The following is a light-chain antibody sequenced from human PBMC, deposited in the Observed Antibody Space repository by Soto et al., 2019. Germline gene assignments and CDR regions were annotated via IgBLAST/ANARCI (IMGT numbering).Light chain of an antibody. J-gene: IGKJ4*01. CDR1: QSVSSN. V-gene: IGKV3-15*01. CDR2: GAS. CDR3: QQYNNWPLLGT. Sequence: EIVMTQSPATLSVSPGERATLSCRASQSVSSNLAWYQQKPGQAPRLLIYGASTRATGIPARFSGSWSGTEFTLTISSLQSEDFAVYYCQQYNNWPLLGTFGGGTKVEIK.